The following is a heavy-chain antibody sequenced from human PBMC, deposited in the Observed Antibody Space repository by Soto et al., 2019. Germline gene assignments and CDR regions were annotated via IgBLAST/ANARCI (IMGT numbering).Heavy chain of an antibody. CDR2: ISNNGAHT. V-gene: IGHV3-64*01. J-gene: IGHJ6*03. D-gene: IGHD6-13*01. Sequence: GGSLRLSCAASGGTFSNYEMHCVRQAPGKGLEYVSGISNNGAHTDYAKSVKGRFTISRDNSENTLYLQMGSLRAEDMALYYCARRGYGSRWPNVYMDVWGKGTTVTVSS. CDR3: ARRGYGSRWPNVYMDV. CDR1: GGTFSNYE.